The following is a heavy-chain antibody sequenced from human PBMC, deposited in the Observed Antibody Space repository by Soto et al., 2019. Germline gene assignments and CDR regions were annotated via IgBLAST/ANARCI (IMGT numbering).Heavy chain of an antibody. J-gene: IGHJ5*02. CDR3: VRGGGGGLFDP. Sequence: QVQLVESGGGLVPPGGSLRLSCAGSGFTFGDSYMSWIRQAPGTGLEWLSYISPGSRYPAYADSVKGRFTISRDNAKRSLDLQMMSLTAEDTAIYYCVRGGGGGLFDPWGQGTMVTVSS. CDR2: ISPGSRYP. CDR1: GFTFGDSY. V-gene: IGHV3-11*06. D-gene: IGHD2-15*01.